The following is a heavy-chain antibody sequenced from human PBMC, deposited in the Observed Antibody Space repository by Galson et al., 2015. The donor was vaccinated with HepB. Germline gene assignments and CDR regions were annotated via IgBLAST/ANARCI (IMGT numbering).Heavy chain of an antibody. CDR2: IYHSGST. CDR1: GGSISSSNW. J-gene: IGHJ6*02. Sequence: LSLTCAVSGGSISSSNWWSWVRQPPGKGLEWIGEIYHSGSTNYNPSLKSRVTISVDKSKNQFSLKLSSVTAADTAVYYCAREGGAMVRGVMRYYYGMDVWGQGTTVTVSS. V-gene: IGHV4-4*02. CDR3: AREGGAMVRGVMRYYYGMDV. D-gene: IGHD3-10*01.